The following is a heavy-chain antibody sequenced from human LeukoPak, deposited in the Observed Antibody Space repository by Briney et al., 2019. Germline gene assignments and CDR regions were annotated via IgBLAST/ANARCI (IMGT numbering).Heavy chain of an antibody. Sequence: GGSLRLSCAASGFTFDHYTMHWVRQAPGKGLEWVSGISWNSGSIGYADSVKGRFTISRDNAKNSLYLQMNSLRPEDTALYYCAKDRRNNFDYWGQGTLVTVSS. CDR1: GFTFDHYT. D-gene: IGHD1-14*01. V-gene: IGHV3-9*01. CDR2: ISWNSGSI. J-gene: IGHJ4*02. CDR3: AKDRRNNFDY.